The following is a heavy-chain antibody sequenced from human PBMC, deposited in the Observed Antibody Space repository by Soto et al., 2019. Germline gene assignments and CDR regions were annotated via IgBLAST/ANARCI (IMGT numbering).Heavy chain of an antibody. CDR3: ARVPGP. Sequence: PSETLSLTCAVSGGSISSGGFSWSWIRQPPGKGLEWIGYIYHSGSTYYNPSLKSRVTISVDRSKNQFSLKLSSVTVADTAVYYCARVPGPLRQGTLVTAPQ. CDR2: IYHSGST. V-gene: IGHV4-30-2*01. J-gene: IGHJ5*02. CDR1: GGSISSGGFS.